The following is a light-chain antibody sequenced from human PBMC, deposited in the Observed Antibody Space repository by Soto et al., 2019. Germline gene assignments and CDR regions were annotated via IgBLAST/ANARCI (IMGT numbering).Light chain of an antibody. J-gene: IGLJ2*01. V-gene: IGLV1-44*01. CDR1: SSNIGSNT. Sequence: QSVLTQPPSASGTPGQRVTISCSGSSSNIGSNTVSWYQHLPGTAPKLLIYSNHQRPSGVPDRFSGSKSGTSASLAISGLQSEAEADYYCAAWDGSLNGVVFGGGTKLTVL. CDR2: SNH. CDR3: AAWDGSLNGVV.